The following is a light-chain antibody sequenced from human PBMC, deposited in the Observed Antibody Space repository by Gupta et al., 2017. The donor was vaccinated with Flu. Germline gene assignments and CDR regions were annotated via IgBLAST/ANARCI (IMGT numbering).Light chain of an antibody. CDR3: QQYNDWALYT. J-gene: IGKJ2*01. CDR1: QSVSSK. V-gene: IGKV3-15*01. CDR2: GAS. Sequence: ATLSVSPGERATLSCRASQSVSSKLAWYQQKPGQAPRLLIYGASTRATGIPARFSGSGSGTDFTLTISSLQSEDFAVYYCQQYNDWALYTFGQGTKLEIK.